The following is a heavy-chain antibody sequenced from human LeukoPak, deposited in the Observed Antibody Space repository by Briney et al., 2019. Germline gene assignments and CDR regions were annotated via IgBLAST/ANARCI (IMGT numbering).Heavy chain of an antibody. CDR3: AKRIQSAMATGY. J-gene: IGHJ4*02. CDR1: GFTFSNSA. CDR2: ISGSGGST. V-gene: IGHV3-23*01. D-gene: IGHD5-18*01. Sequence: SGGSLRLSCAASGFTFSNSAMHWVRQAPGKGLEWVSDISGSGGSTYYADSVKGRFTISRDNSKNTLYLQMNSLRAEDTAVYYCAKRIQSAMATGYWGQGTLVTVSS.